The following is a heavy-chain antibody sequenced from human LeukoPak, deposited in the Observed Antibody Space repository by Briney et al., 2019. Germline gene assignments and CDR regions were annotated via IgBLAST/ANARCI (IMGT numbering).Heavy chain of an antibody. J-gene: IGHJ4*02. V-gene: IGHV3-7*02. CDR2: IKQDGSER. Sequence: GGSLRLSCAASGFTFSSYWMNWVRQGPGKGLEWVANIKQDGSERYSVGSLKGRFTIPRDNAKNSLYLQMNSLSADDTAVYYCCAGSGSYIYWGQGTLVSVSS. CDR3: CAGSGSYIY. D-gene: IGHD3-10*01. CDR1: GFTFSSYW.